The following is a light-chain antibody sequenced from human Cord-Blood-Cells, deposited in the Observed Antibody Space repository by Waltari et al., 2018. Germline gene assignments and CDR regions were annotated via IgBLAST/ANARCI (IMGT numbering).Light chain of an antibody. CDR3: CSYAGSSTYV. CDR1: RRDVGSYNL. V-gene: IGLV2-23*01. J-gene: IGLJ1*01. CDR2: EGS. Sequence: QSALTQPASVSGSPGQSLTISCTGTRRDVGSYNLVSWYQPHPGKAPKLMIYEGSKRPSGVSNRFSGSKSGNTASLTISGLQAEDEADYYCCSYAGSSTYVFGTGTKVTVL.